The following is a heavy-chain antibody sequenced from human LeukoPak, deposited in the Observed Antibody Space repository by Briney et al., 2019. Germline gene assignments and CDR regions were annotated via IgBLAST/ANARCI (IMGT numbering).Heavy chain of an antibody. D-gene: IGHD6-13*01. CDR1: GFTFTDHY. J-gene: IGHJ4*02. CDR3: ARDTATALDH. Sequence: PGGSLRLSCAASGFTFTDHYMDWVRQAPGKGLEWVARITNTPNNYASQYAASVRGRFTISRDDSKSSLFLQMNSLKTEDTAIYYCARDTATALDHWGQGTLVTVSS. CDR2: ITNTPNNYAS. V-gene: IGHV3-72*01.